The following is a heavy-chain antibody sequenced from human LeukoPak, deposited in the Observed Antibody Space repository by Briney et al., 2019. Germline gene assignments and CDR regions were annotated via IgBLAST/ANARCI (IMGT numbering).Heavy chain of an antibody. CDR1: GFTFSSSW. V-gene: IGHV4-39*01. CDR2: IYYSGTT. J-gene: IGHJ6*03. Sequence: PGGSLRLSCAASGFTFSSSWMHWIRQPPGKGLEWVGSIYYSGTTYYNSSLKSRVTISEDTSKNRFSLMLTSVTAADTAVYYCARQVSDYFYYYIDVWGEGTTVIVSS. CDR3: ARQVSDYFYYYIDV.